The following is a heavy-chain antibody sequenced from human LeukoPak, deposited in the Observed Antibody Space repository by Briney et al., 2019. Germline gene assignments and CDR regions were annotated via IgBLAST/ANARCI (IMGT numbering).Heavy chain of an antibody. Sequence: WASVKVSCKASGGTFSSYAISWVRQAPGQGLEWMGGIIPIFGTANYAQKFQGRVTITADESTSTAYMELSSLRSEDTAVYYCAREARRVRGVIPNWFDPWGQGTLVTVSS. D-gene: IGHD3-10*01. CDR1: GGTFSSYA. V-gene: IGHV1-69*13. CDR2: IIPIFGTA. J-gene: IGHJ5*02. CDR3: AREARRVRGVIPNWFDP.